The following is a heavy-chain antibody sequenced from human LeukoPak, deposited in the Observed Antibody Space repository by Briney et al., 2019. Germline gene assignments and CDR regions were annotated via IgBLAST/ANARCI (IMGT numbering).Heavy chain of an antibody. J-gene: IGHJ4*02. CDR1: GGTFSSYA. CDR2: IIPIFGTA. V-gene: IGHV1-69*05. CDR3: ARDGGYSYGYAY. Sequence: SVKVSCKASGGTFSSYAISWVRQAPGQGLEWMGRIIPIFGTANYAQKFQGRVTITTDESTSTAYMELSSLRSEDTAVYYCARDGGYSYGYAYWGRGTLVTVSS. D-gene: IGHD5-18*01.